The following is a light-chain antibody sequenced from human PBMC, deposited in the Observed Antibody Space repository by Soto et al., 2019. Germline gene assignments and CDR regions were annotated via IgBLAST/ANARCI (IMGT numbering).Light chain of an antibody. J-gene: IGLJ3*02. V-gene: IGLV3-21*02. CDR3: QVWDTSSDRWV. CDR1: NIGSKS. CDR2: DDS. Sequence: SYELTQPPSVSVAPGQTARVTCGGTNIGSKSVHWYQQKPGQAPVLLVYDDSERPSGIPERFSGSNSGNTATLTITRVEPGVEADYYCQVWDTSSDRWVFGGGTQLTVL.